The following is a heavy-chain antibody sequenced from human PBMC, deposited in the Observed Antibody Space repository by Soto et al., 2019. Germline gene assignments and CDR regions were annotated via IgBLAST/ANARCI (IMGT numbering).Heavy chain of an antibody. D-gene: IGHD3-22*01. CDR1: GFTFSSYA. CDR2: ISNTGGST. Sequence: EVQLLESGGDLVQPGGSLRLSCAASGFTFSSYAMGWVRQAPGTGLEWVSAISNTGGSTYYGDSVKGRFTISRDNSKNTLYLQMNSLRAEDTAVYYCAKGWRADSSGYYYFAYWGQGTLVTVSS. J-gene: IGHJ4*02. V-gene: IGHV3-23*01. CDR3: AKGWRADSSGYYYFAY.